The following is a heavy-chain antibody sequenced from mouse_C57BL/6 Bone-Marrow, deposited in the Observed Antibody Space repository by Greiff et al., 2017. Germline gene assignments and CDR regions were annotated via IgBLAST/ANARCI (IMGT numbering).Heavy chain of an antibody. CDR3: ARFWDYDGDYYAMDY. V-gene: IGHV2-2*01. J-gene: IGHJ4*01. CDR2: IWSGGST. Sequence: QVQLKESGPGLVQPSQSLSITCTVSGFSLTSYGVHWVRQSPGKGLEWLGVIWSGGSTDYNAAFISRLSISKDNSKSQVFFKMNSLQADDTAIYYCARFWDYDGDYYAMDYWGQGTSVTVSS. D-gene: IGHD2-4*01. CDR1: GFSLTSYG.